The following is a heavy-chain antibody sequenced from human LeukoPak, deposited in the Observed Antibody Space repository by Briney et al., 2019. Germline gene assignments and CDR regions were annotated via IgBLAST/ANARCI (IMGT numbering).Heavy chain of an antibody. CDR3: ARVGLAAAGTGWFDP. J-gene: IGHJ5*02. Sequence: GGSLRLSCAASGFTFSSYSMNWVRQAPGKGLEWVSSIGGGTSYIHYSDSVKGRFTISRDNAQNSLYLQMNSLRAEDTAVYYCARVGLAAAGTGWFDPWGQGTLVTVSS. D-gene: IGHD6-13*01. V-gene: IGHV3-21*01. CDR1: GFTFSSYS. CDR2: IGGGTSYI.